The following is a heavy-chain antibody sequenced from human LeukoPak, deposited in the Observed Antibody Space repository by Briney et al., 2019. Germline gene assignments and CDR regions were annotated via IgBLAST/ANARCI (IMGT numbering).Heavy chain of an antibody. CDR1: GFTFSSYW. Sequence: PGRSLRLSCAASGFTFSSYWMSWVRQAPGKGLEWVANIRPDGTEKYYVDSVKGRFTISRDNAENSMSLQMNSLRADDTAVYYCARGDSIGWAFGGQGTLVTVSS. J-gene: IGHJ4*02. CDR2: IRPDGTEK. D-gene: IGHD6-19*01. CDR3: ARGDSIGWAF. V-gene: IGHV3-7*01.